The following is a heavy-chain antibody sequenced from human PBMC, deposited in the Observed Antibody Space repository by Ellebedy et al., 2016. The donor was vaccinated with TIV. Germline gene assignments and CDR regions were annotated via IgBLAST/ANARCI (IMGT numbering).Heavy chain of an antibody. J-gene: IGHJ6*02. CDR1: GGSLNNYH. D-gene: IGHD3-3*01. Sequence: MPSETLSLTCTVSGGSLNNYHWSWIRQPPGKGLEWIGYIYNSGSTRYNPSLQSRVTTSVDTSKNQFSLKLSSVTAADTAVYYCARGLLFYDFWSGYYKGAGDYYYGMDVWGQGTTVTVSS. CDR3: ARGLLFYDFWSGYYKGAGDYYYGMDV. CDR2: IYNSGST. V-gene: IGHV4-59*01.